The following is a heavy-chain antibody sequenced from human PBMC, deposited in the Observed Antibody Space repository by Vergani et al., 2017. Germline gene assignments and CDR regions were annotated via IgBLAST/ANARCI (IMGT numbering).Heavy chain of an antibody. V-gene: IGHV4-34*01. CDR3: ARGYPTVVTPSPQRDAFDI. CDR2: INHSGST. J-gene: IGHJ3*02. D-gene: IGHD4-23*01. Sequence: QVQLQQWGAGLLKPSETLSLTCAVYGGSFSGYYWSWIRQPPGKGLEWIGEINHSGSTNYNPSLKSRVTISVDTSKNQFSLKLCSVTAADTAVYYCARGYPTVVTPSPQRDAFDIWGQGTMVTVSS. CDR1: GGSFSGYY.